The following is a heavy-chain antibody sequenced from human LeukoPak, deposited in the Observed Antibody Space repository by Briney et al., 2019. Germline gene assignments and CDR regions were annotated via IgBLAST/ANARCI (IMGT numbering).Heavy chain of an antibody. Sequence: SETLSLTCTVSGGSISSYYWSWIRQPAGKGLEWIGRIYTSGSTNYNPSLKSRVTMSVDTSKNQFSLKLSSVTAADTAVYYCARDQGHYYGSGSYYPYGMDVWGRGTTVTVSS. D-gene: IGHD3-10*01. CDR2: IYTSGST. J-gene: IGHJ6*02. CDR3: ARDQGHYYGSGSYYPYGMDV. V-gene: IGHV4-4*07. CDR1: GGSISSYY.